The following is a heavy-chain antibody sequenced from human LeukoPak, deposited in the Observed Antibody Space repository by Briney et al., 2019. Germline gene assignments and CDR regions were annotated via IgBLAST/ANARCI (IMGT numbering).Heavy chain of an antibody. CDR2: ISAYNGNT. V-gene: IGHV1-18*01. J-gene: IGHJ3*02. Sequence: ASVKVSCKASGYTFTSYGISWVRQAPGQGLEWMGWISAYNGNTNYAQKLQGRVTMTTDTSTSTAYMELRSLRAEDTAVYYCANSDTAMGPGDAFDIWGQGTMVTVSS. D-gene: IGHD5-18*01. CDR1: GYTFTSYG. CDR3: ANSDTAMGPGDAFDI.